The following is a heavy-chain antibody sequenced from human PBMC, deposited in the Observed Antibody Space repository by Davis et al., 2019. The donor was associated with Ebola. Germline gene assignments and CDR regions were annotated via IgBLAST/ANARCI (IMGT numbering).Heavy chain of an antibody. V-gene: IGHV1-18*01. CDR1: GYTFTLYG. J-gene: IGHJ4*02. CDR2: ISAYNGNT. CDR3: ARDGSVAAIELDY. Sequence: ASVKVSCKVSGYTFTLYGISWVRQAPGQGLEWMGWISAYNGNTNYAQRFQDRVTMTTDTSTNTAYMEVRSLRSDDTAVYYCARDGSVAAIELDYWGQGTLVTVSS. D-gene: IGHD2-2*02.